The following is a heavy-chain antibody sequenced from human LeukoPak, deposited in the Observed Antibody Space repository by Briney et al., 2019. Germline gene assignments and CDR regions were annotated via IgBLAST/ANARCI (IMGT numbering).Heavy chain of an antibody. CDR1: GYTFTSYD. CDR3: ARGGPPYSSSWYWFDP. D-gene: IGHD6-13*01. CDR2: MNPNSGNT. V-gene: IGHV1-8*01. J-gene: IGHJ5*02. Sequence: ASVEVSCKASGYTFTSYDINWVRQATGQGLEWMGWMNPNSGNTGYAQKFQGRVTMTRNTSISTAYMELSSLRSEDTAVYYCARGGPPYSSSWYWFDPWGQGTLVTVSS.